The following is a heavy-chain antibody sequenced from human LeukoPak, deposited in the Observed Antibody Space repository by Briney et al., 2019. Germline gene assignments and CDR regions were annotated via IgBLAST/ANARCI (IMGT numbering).Heavy chain of an antibody. J-gene: IGHJ4*02. Sequence: GESLKISCKISGFSFSAYWIAWVRQMPGKGLEWMGIISPGDSDTRYSPSFQGQVTMSADKSINTAYLQWGSLKASDTAMYYCARGRGAMVITNFDYWGQGTLVTVSS. CDR1: GFSFSAYW. V-gene: IGHV5-51*01. CDR2: ISPGDSDT. D-gene: IGHD4/OR15-4a*01. CDR3: ARGRGAMVITNFDY.